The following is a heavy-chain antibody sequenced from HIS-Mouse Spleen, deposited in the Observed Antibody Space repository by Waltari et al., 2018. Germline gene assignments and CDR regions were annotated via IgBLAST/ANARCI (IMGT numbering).Heavy chain of an antibody. CDR3: AREIPYSSSWYDWYFDL. D-gene: IGHD6-13*01. CDR2: IYYSGST. J-gene: IGHJ2*01. V-gene: IGHV4-39*07. CDR1: GGSISSSTYY. Sequence: QLQLQESGSGLVQPSETLSLTRTVSGGSISSSTYYAGWIRRPPGKGLEWIGSIYYSGSTYYNPSLKSRVTISVDTSKNQFSLKLSSVTAADTAVYYCAREIPYSSSWYDWYFDLWGRGTLVTVSS.